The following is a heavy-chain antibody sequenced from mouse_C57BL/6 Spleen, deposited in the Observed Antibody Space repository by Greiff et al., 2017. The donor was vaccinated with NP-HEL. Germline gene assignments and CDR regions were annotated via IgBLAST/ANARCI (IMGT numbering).Heavy chain of an antibody. Sequence: VQLQQSGPGLVAPSQSLSITCTVSGFSLTSYGVSWVRQPPGKGLEWLGVIWGDGSTNYHSALISRLSISKDNSKSQVFLKLNSLQTDDTASYYCGRYGSIFDYWGQGTTLTVSS. D-gene: IGHD1-1*01. J-gene: IGHJ2*01. CDR2: IWGDGST. CDR1: GFSLTSYG. CDR3: GRYGSIFDY. V-gene: IGHV2-3*01.